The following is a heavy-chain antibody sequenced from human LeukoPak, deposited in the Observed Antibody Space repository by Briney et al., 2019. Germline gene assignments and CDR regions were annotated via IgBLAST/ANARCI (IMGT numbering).Heavy chain of an antibody. D-gene: IGHD3-22*01. V-gene: IGHV1-69*04. Sequence: GASVKVSCKTSGGTFSSYAISWVRQAPGQGLEWMGRIIPILGIANYAQKFQGRVTITADKSTSTAYMELSSLRSEDTAVYYCAREDSSGYNPEYWGQGTLVTVSS. CDR3: AREDSSGYNPEY. CDR2: IIPILGIA. J-gene: IGHJ4*02. CDR1: GGTFSSYA.